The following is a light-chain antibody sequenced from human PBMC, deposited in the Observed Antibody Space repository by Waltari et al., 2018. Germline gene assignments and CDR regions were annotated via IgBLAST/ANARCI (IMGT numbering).Light chain of an antibody. CDR1: QSVLRPSSNKNF. V-gene: IGKV4-1*01. Sequence: DIVLTQSPDSLTLSLGERATLRCTSSQSVLRPSSNKNFFAWYQQKSGQPPKLLFYWASTRESGVPDRFSGSGSGTDFTLTISSLQSEDVAIYYCQQYYDSPITFGPGTKVDV. J-gene: IGKJ3*01. CDR3: QQYYDSPIT. CDR2: WAS.